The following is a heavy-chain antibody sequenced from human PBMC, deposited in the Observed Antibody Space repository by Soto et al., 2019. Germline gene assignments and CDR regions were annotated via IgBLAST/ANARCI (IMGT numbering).Heavy chain of an antibody. D-gene: IGHD3-3*01. CDR2: ISGSGDST. V-gene: IGHV3-23*01. Sequence: EVQLLESGGGLVQPGGSLRLSCAASGFTFSSYAMSWVRQAPGKGLEWVSAISGSGDSTYYTDSVKGRFTISRDNSKNTLYLQMNNLRAEDTAVYYCADGGEWLFNFDYWGQGTLVTVSS. CDR3: ADGGEWLFNFDY. J-gene: IGHJ4*02. CDR1: GFTFSSYA.